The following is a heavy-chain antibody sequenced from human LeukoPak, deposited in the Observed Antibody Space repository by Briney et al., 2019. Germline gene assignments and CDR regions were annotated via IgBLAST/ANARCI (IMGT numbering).Heavy chain of an antibody. J-gene: IGHJ4*02. CDR2: IITSISYI. CDR3: ARDLRAPPGY. V-gene: IGHV3-21*01. D-gene: IGHD7-27*01. Sequence: GGSLRLSCAASGFTFTSYSMNWVRQAPGKWLEWVSSIITSISYIFYADSVKGRFTIAKDNAKNSMYLQMNRLRAEDNGVYYCARDLRAPPGYWGQGTLVTVSS. CDR1: GFTFTSYS.